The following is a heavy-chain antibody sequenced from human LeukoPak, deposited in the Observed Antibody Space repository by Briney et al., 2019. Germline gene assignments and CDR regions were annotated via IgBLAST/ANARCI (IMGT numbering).Heavy chain of an antibody. CDR3: AKDPITMVRGEGGWGYYFDY. CDR1: GFTFSSYA. CDR2: ISGSGGST. J-gene: IGHJ4*02. Sequence: GGSLRLSCAASGFTFSSYAMSWVRQAPGKGLEWVSAISGSGGSTYYADSVKGRFTISRDNSKNTLYLQMNSLRAEDTAVYYCAKDPITMVRGEGGWGYYFDYWGQGTLVTVSS. V-gene: IGHV3-23*01. D-gene: IGHD3-10*01.